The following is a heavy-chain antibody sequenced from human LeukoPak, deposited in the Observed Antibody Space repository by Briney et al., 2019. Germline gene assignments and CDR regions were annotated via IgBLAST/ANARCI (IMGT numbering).Heavy chain of an antibody. CDR1: GYTFTRYY. J-gene: IGHJ4*02. CDR2: INPSGGST. V-gene: IGHV1-46*01. D-gene: IGHD3-3*01. Sequence: ASVKVSCKASGYTFTRYYIHWVRQAPGQGLEWMGIINPSGGSTSYAQKFQGRVTMTRDTSTSTVYMELSSLRSEDTAVYYCARDLEFGLVYFDYWGQGTLVTVSS. CDR3: ARDLEFGLVYFDY.